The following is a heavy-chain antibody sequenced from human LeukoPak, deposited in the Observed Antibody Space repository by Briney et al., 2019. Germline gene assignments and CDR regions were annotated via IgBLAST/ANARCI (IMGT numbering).Heavy chain of an antibody. CDR2: INHSGST. CDR1: GDSITSGGYY. V-gene: IGHV4-34*01. D-gene: IGHD3-3*01. CDR3: ARGDTYYDFWSGYTRFNWFDP. J-gene: IGHJ5*02. Sequence: SETLPLTCTVSGDSITSGGYYWSWIRQPPGKGLEWIGEINHSGSTNYNPSLKSRVTISVDTSKNQFSLKLSSVTAADTAVYYCARGDTYYDFWSGYTRFNWFDPWGQGTLVTVSS.